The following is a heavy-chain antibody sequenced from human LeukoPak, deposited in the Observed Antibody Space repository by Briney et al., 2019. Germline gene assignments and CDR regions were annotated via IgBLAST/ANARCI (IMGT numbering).Heavy chain of an antibody. CDR2: IYYSGST. Sequence: TSETLSLTCTVSGGSISSSSYYWGWIRQPPGKGLEWIGSIYYSGSTYYNPSLKSRVTISVDTSKNQFSLKLSSVTAADTAVYYCARGYYYDSSGYSGSEMFDPWGQGTLVTVSS. D-gene: IGHD3-22*01. CDR3: ARGYYYDSSGYSGSEMFDP. CDR1: GGSISSSSYY. V-gene: IGHV4-39*07. J-gene: IGHJ5*02.